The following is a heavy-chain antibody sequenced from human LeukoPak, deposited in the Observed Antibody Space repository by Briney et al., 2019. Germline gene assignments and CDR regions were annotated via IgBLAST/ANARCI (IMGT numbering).Heavy chain of an antibody. CDR3: ARMYYDFWSGYQYFDY. J-gene: IGHJ4*02. CDR1: GYTFTSYD. CDR2: MNPNSGNT. D-gene: IGHD3-3*01. V-gene: IGHV1-8*01. Sequence: GASVKVSCKASGYTFTSYDINWVRQATGQGLEWMGWMNPNSGNTGYAQKFQGRVTMTRNTSISTAYMELSSLRSEDTAVYYCARMYYDFWSGYQYFDYWGQGTLVTVSS.